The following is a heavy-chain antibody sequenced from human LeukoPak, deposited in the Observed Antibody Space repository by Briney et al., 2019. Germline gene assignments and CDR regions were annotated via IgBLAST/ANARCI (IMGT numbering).Heavy chain of an antibody. CDR3: ARDYDSSGYYWS. D-gene: IGHD3-22*01. CDR2: IYYSGST. J-gene: IGHJ4*02. V-gene: IGHV4-59*01. CDR1: GDSISTYY. Sequence: SETLSLTCTVSGDSISTYYWSWIRQPSGKGLEWIGYIYYSGSTNYNPSLKSRVTFSVDTSKNQFSLKLNSVTAADTAVYYCARDYDSSGYYWSWGQGTLVTVSS.